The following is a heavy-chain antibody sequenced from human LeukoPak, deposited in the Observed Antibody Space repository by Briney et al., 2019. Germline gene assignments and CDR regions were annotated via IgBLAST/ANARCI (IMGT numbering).Heavy chain of an antibody. CDR1: GFTFSSYA. J-gene: IGHJ4*02. CDR3: VRDFRSADY. CDR2: ICPDGTVT. Sequence: GGSLRLSCAASGFTFSSYAMSWVRQAPGKGPMWVSRICPDGTVTNYADSVKARFIISRDNARNTVYLQMNSLRVEDTAVYYCVRDFRSADYWGQGTLVTVSS. V-gene: IGHV3-74*01.